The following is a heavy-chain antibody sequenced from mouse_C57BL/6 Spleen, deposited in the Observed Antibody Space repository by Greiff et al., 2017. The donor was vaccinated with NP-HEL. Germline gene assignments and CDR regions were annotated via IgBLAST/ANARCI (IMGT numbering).Heavy chain of an antibody. CDR3: AGGYDWFAY. Sequence: VQLQQPGAELVKPGASVKMSCKASGYTFTSYWITWVKQRPGQGLEWIGDIYPGSGSTNYNEKFKGKATLTADKSSSTAYMQLSSLTSEDSAVYCCAGGYDWFAYWGQGTLVTVSA. J-gene: IGHJ3*01. V-gene: IGHV1-55*01. CDR1: GYTFTSYW. D-gene: IGHD2-2*01. CDR2: IYPGSGST.